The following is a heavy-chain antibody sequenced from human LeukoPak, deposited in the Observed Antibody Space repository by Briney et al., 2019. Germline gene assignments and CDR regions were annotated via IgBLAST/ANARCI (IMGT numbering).Heavy chain of an antibody. J-gene: IGHJ4*02. CDR1: GFTFSSYG. V-gene: IGHV3-30*18. Sequence: GGSLRLSCAASGFTFSSYGMHWVRQAPGKGLEWVALISYDGSQKYHADSVKGRFTISRDNSKNTLYLQMNSLRAEDTAVYYCAHDQVLGKYYESSGSNFDYWGQGTLVTVSS. CDR2: ISYDGSQK. CDR3: AHDQVLGKYYESSGSNFDY. D-gene: IGHD3-22*01.